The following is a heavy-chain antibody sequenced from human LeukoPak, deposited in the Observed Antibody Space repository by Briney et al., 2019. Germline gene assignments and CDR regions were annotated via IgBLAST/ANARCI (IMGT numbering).Heavy chain of an antibody. Sequence: GGSLRLSCAASGFTLSSYWMSWVRQAPGKGLEWVSAISGSGDNTYYADSVKGRFTISRDNSKNTLYLQMNSLRAEDTALYYCAKGSYYDSSGTYYFDYWGQGTLVTVSS. D-gene: IGHD3-22*01. V-gene: IGHV3-23*01. CDR1: GFTLSSYW. J-gene: IGHJ4*02. CDR3: AKGSYYDSSGTYYFDY. CDR2: ISGSGDNT.